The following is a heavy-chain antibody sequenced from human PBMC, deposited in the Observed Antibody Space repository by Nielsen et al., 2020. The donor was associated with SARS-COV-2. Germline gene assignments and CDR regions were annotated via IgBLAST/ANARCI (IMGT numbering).Heavy chain of an antibody. Sequence: GGSLRLSCVDSGLTFSGYSMNWVRQAPGKGLEWVSYISGSSRTIHYADSLKGRFTISRDNVKNSVYLQMNSLRAEDTAVYYCARDPLHSFDAFDIWGQGTMVTVAS. CDR1: GLTFSGYS. CDR2: ISGSSRTI. CDR3: ARDPLHSFDAFDI. V-gene: IGHV3-48*01. D-gene: IGHD1-26*01. J-gene: IGHJ3*02.